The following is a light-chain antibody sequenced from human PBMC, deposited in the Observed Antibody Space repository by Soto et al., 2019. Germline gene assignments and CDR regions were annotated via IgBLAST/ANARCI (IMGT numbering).Light chain of an antibody. J-gene: IGLJ1*01. V-gene: IGLV2-14*03. CDR2: DVS. Sequence: QSALTQPASLSGSPGQSITISCTGTSSDIGGYNYVSWYQQSPGKAPKLMIYDVSNRPSGISNRFSGSKSGNTASLTISGLQAEDEADYYCSSYRASSTTHSIFGTGTKLTVL. CDR3: SSYRASSTTHSI. CDR1: SSDIGGYNY.